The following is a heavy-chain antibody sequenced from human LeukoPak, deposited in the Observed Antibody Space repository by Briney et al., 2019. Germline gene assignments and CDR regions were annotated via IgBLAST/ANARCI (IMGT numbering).Heavy chain of an antibody. Sequence: GGSLRLSCLGSGFTFSSLGMHWVRQAPGKGLEWVAFVEHDGTTKYYADSVKGRFTISRDNSKNTMYLQMNSLRAEDTAVYYCAKRIQSAMAMGYWGQGTLVTVSS. D-gene: IGHD5-18*01. J-gene: IGHJ4*02. CDR2: VEHDGTTK. V-gene: IGHV3-30*02. CDR1: GFTFSSLG. CDR3: AKRIQSAMAMGY.